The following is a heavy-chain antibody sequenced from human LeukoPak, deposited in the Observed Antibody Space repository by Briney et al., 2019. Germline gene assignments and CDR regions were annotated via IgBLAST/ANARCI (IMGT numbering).Heavy chain of an antibody. J-gene: IGHJ4*02. CDR2: INPNTGDT. D-gene: IGHD2-15*01. Sequence: ASVKVSCKASGYTFTAYYMHWVRQAPGQGPEWMGWINPNTGDTKYAQKFQGRITMTRDTTISTAYLELSRLTSGDTAVYYCASYPRYVSTPPFDYWGQGTLVTVSS. CDR1: GYTFTAYY. CDR3: ASYPRYVSTPPFDY. V-gene: IGHV1-2*02.